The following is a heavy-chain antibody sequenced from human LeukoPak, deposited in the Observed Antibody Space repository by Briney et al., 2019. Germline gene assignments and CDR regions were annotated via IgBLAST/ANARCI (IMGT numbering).Heavy chain of an antibody. CDR1: GGSITDNTYY. J-gene: IGHJ5*02. Sequence: PSETLSLTCAVSGGSITDNTYYWGWIRQPPGEGLEWIGCIHNNGATYYDPSLKSRVIFSMDTSKNQVFLTLTSVTAADTAVYYCARRRVAATAGWSDPWGQGTLVTVSS. CDR2: IHNNGAT. D-gene: IGHD6-13*01. V-gene: IGHV4-39*01. CDR3: ARRRVAATAGWSDP.